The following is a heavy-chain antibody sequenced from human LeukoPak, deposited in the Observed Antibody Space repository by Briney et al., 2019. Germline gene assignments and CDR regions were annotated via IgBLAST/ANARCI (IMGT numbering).Heavy chain of an antibody. J-gene: IGHJ6*03. CDR3: AKGLRTGVGPYMGYHYYMDV. D-gene: IGHD3-16*01. V-gene: IGHV3-30*02. Sequence: PGGSLRLSCAASGFTFSSYGMHWVRQAPGKGLEWVAFIRYDESNKYYADSVKGRFTISRDNSYNTVSLQMNSLRDEDTGVYFCAKGLRTGVGPYMGYHYYMDVWGKGATVTVSS. CDR1: GFTFSSYG. CDR2: IRYDESNK.